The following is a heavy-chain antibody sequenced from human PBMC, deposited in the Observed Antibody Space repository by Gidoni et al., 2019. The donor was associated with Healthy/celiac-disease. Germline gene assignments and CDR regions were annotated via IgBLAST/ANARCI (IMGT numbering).Heavy chain of an antibody. D-gene: IGHD6-6*01. CDR3: ARITIAARRYGMDV. CDR1: GGSISSSSYY. Sequence: QLQLQESGPGLVKPSETLSLTCTVSGGSISSSSYYWGWIRQPPGKGLEWIGSIYYSGSTYYNPSLKSRVTISVDTSKNQFSLKLSSVTAADTAVYYCARITIAARRYGMDVWGQGTTVTVSS. CDR2: IYYSGST. V-gene: IGHV4-39*01. J-gene: IGHJ6*02.